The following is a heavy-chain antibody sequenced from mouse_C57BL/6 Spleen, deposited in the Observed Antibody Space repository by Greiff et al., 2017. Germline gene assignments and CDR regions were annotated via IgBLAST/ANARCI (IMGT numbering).Heavy chain of an antibody. CDR2: IYPGSGNT. CDR3: ARGDYESFAY. V-gene: IGHV1-76*01. CDR1: GYTFTDYY. D-gene: IGHD2-4*01. J-gene: IGHJ3*01. Sequence: VKLMESGAELVRPGASVKLSCKASGYTFTDYYINWVKQRPGQGLEWIARIYPGSGNTYYNEKFKGKATLTAEKSSSTAYMQLSSLTSEDSAVYFCARGDYESFAYWGQGTLVTVSA.